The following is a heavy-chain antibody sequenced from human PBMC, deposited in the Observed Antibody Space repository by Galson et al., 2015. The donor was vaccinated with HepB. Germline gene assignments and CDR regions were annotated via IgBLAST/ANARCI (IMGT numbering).Heavy chain of an antibody. V-gene: IGHV5-51*01. CDR3: ARGKEGPAGVGATPPDY. CDR1: GYSFTSYW. CDR2: IYPGDSDT. D-gene: IGHD1-26*01. J-gene: IGHJ4*02. Sequence: QSGAEVKKPGESLKISCKGSGYSFTSYWIGWVRRMPGKGLEWMGIIYPGDSDTRYSPSFQGQATISADKSISTAYLQWSSLKASDTAMYYCARGKEGPAGVGATPPDYWGQGALVTVSS.